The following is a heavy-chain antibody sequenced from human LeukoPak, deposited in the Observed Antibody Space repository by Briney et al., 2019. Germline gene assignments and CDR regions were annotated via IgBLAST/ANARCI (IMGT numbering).Heavy chain of an antibody. D-gene: IGHD3-22*01. Sequence: GGSLRLSCAASGFTFSNYNMNWVRQAPGKGLEWVPYISSRSRTIYYADSVKGRFTISRDNAKNSLYLQMNSLRAEDTAVYYCARDTYYYDSSGYYLMGGFDYWGQGTLVTVSS. V-gene: IGHV3-48*01. CDR2: ISSRSRTI. J-gene: IGHJ4*02. CDR3: ARDTYYYDSSGYYLMGGFDY. CDR1: GFTFSNYN.